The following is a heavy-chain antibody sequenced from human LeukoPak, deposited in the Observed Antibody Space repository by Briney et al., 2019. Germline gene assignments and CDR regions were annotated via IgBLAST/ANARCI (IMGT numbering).Heavy chain of an antibody. V-gene: IGHV3-21*01. CDR2: ISSSSSYI. CDR1: GFTFSSYS. D-gene: IGHD3-10*01. Sequence: GGSLRLSCAASGFTFSSYSMNWVRQAPGKGLEWVSSISSSSSYIYYADSVKGRFTISRDNAKNSLYLQMNSLRAEDTAVYYCASYGPRGFDYWGQEPWSPSPQ. CDR3: ASYGPRGFDY. J-gene: IGHJ4*01.